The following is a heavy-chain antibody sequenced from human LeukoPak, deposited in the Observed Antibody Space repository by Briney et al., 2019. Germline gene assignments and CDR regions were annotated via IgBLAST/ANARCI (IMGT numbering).Heavy chain of an antibody. V-gene: IGHV4-4*07. CDR1: GGSISRYY. Sequence: PSETLSLTCTVSGGSISRYYWNWIRQPAGKGLEWIGRIYTSGSTNYNSSLKSRVTMSVASSNNQFALKLSSVTAADTAVYYCARSVITMVEYVMDVWGQGTTVTVSS. CDR2: IYTSGST. J-gene: IGHJ6*02. D-gene: IGHD3-10*01. CDR3: ARSVITMVEYVMDV.